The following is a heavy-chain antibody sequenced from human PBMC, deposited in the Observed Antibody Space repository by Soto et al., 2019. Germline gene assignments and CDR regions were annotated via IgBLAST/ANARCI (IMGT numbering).Heavy chain of an antibody. D-gene: IGHD3-10*01. CDR2: ISYSWST. V-gene: IGHV4-31*03. CDR1: ACSISSGGYY. CDR3: ARITIVRVVIPPNGWFDP. J-gene: IGHJ5*02. Sequence: QVQLQESGPGLVKPSQTLSLTCTVSACSISSGGYYWSWIRQHPGKGLEGIGYISYSWSTYYNPSLKSRVTISVDTAQNHFSLTLSSVTAANTAVYYCARITIVRVVIPPNGWFDPWGQGTLVTVSS.